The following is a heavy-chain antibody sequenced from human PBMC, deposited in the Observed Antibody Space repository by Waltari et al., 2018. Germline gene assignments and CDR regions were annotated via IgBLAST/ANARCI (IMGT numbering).Heavy chain of an antibody. Sequence: EVQLVQSGAEVKKPGESLKISCKGSGYSFTSYWIGWVRQMPGKGLEWRGIIYPGDSDTRYSPSFQGQVTISADKSISTAYLQWSSLKASDTAMYYCASPVPHYGSGSYWPENWGQGTLVTVSS. CDR1: GYSFTSYW. CDR3: ASPVPHYGSGSYWPEN. V-gene: IGHV5-51*03. J-gene: IGHJ4*02. CDR2: IYPGDSDT. D-gene: IGHD3-10*01.